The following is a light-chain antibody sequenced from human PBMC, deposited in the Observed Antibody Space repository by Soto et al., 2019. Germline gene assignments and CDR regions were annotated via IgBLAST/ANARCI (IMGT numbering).Light chain of an antibody. V-gene: IGLV2-23*02. J-gene: IGLJ1*01. Sequence: QSVLPQPTSVSLSPGQSITIACPETSSDVGGYNYVSWYQQHPGKAPKLMIYEVSQRPSGVPDRFSGSKSGNTASLTISGLQAEDEADYYCCSYAGSSLYVFGTGRNVTVL. CDR3: CSYAGSSLYV. CDR2: EVS. CDR1: SSDVGGYNY.